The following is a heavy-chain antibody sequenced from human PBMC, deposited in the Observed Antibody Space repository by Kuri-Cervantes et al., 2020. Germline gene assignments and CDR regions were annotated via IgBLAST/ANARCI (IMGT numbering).Heavy chain of an antibody. CDR2: TYYRSKWYN. J-gene: IGHJ4*02. CDR3: ARGGYYDSSAYYYPFDY. CDR1: GDSVSSNSAA. D-gene: IGHD3-22*01. V-gene: IGHV6-1*01. Sequence: SCAISGDSVSSNSAAWHWIRQSPSRGLEWLGRTYYRSKWYNDYAVSVKSRITINPDTSKNQFSLQLNSVTPEDTAVYYCARGGYYDSSAYYYPFDYWGQGTLVTVSS.